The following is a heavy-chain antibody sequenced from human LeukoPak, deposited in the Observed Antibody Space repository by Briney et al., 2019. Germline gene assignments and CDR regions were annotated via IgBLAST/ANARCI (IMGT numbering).Heavy chain of an antibody. J-gene: IGHJ6*03. D-gene: IGHD5/OR15-5a*01. Sequence: GGSLRLSCAASGFTFSTYAMHWVRQAPGKGLEWVAVISYDGSSKYYADSVKGRFTISRDNSKNTLYLQMNSLRAEDTAVYYCAKGGLRRYYYYYMDVWGKGTTVTISS. CDR3: AKGGLRRYYYYYMDV. V-gene: IGHV3-30*04. CDR1: GFTFSTYA. CDR2: ISYDGSSK.